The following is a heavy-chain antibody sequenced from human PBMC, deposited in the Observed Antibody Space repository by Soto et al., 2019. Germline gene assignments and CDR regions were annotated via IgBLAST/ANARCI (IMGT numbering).Heavy chain of an antibody. V-gene: IGHV4-59*12. CDR2: INYSGST. CDR1: GGSISSYY. J-gene: IGHJ6*02. D-gene: IGHD2-2*01. CDR3: ARKYCSSTSCRGDYYGMDV. Sequence: LEILSLTCTVSGGSISSYYWSWIRQPPGKGLEWIGEINYSGSTNYNPSLKSRVTISVDTSKNQFSLKLSSVTAADTAVYYCARKYCSSTSCRGDYYGMDVWGQGTTVTVSS.